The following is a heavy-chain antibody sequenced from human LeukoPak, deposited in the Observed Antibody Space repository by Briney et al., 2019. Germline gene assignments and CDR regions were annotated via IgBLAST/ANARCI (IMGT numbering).Heavy chain of an antibody. CDR2: IIAILGIA. CDR1: GGTFSSYA. D-gene: IGHD3-16*01. V-gene: IGHV1-69*04. J-gene: IGHJ4*02. Sequence: VASVKVSCKASGGTFSSYAISWVRQAPGQGLEWMGRIIAILGIANYAQKFQGRVTITADKSTSTAYMELSSLRSEDTAVYYCASTFSYGYFDFWGQGTLVTVSS. CDR3: ASTFSYGYFDF.